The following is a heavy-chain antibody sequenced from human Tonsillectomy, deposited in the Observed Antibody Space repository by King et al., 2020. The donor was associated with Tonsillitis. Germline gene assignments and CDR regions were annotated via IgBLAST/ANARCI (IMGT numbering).Heavy chain of an antibody. V-gene: IGHV3-21*01. Sequence: VQLVESGGGLVKPGGSLRLSCAASGFTFSSYSMNWVRQAPGKGLEWVSSISSSSNYIYYADSVKGRFTVSRDNAKNSLYLQMNNLRAEDTAVYYCARSPVDAMGHDYWGQGTLVTVSS. CDR3: ARSPVDAMGHDY. J-gene: IGHJ4*02. CDR1: GFTFSSYS. D-gene: IGHD2-2*01. CDR2: ISSSSNYI.